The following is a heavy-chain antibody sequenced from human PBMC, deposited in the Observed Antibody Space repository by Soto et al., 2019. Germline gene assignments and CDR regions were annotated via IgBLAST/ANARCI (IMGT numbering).Heavy chain of an antibody. CDR2: IYYSGST. D-gene: IGHD3-16*02. CDR3: ARTPHMITFGGVIVSSAFDI. J-gene: IGHJ3*02. CDR1: GGSISSYY. V-gene: IGHV4-59*08. Sequence: QVQLQESGPGLVKPSETLSLTCTVSGGSISSYYWSWIRQPPGKGLEWIGYIYYSGSTNYNPSLKSRVTISLDTSKNQFSLKLSAVTAADTAVYYCARTPHMITFGGVIVSSAFDIWGQGTMVTVSS.